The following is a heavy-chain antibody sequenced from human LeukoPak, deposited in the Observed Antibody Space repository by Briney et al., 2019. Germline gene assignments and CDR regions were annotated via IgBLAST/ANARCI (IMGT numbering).Heavy chain of an antibody. CDR3: ARDNDSGDAFDF. J-gene: IGHJ3*01. D-gene: IGHD4-17*01. V-gene: IGHV4-59*01. CDR2: IYYSGSA. Sequence: PSETLSLTCTVSGGSISSYYWSWIRQPPGKGLEWIGNIYYSGSANYNPSLKSRVTISLDTSKYQFSLQLNSVTAADSAVYYCARDNDSGDAFDFWGQGTMVSVSS. CDR1: GGSISSYY.